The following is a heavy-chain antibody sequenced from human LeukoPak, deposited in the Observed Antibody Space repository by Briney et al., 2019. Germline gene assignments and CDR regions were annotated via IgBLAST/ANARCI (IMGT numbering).Heavy chain of an antibody. Sequence: GGSLRLSCAASGFTFSSYWMSWVRQAPGKGLEWVANIKQDGSEKYYVDSVRGRFTISRDNAKNSLYLQMNSLRAEDTAVYYCARDPGSSSILGGRRRYYFDYWGQGTLVTVSS. CDR2: IKQDGSEK. J-gene: IGHJ4*02. CDR3: ARDPGSSSILGGRRRYYFDY. CDR1: GFTFSSYW. V-gene: IGHV3-7*01. D-gene: IGHD6-6*01.